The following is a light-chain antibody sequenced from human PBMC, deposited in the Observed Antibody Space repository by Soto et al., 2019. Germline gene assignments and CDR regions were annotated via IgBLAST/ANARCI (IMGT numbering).Light chain of an antibody. V-gene: IGKV3-15*01. CDR2: SES. Sequence: EIVMTQSPVTLSVSPGESATIFCRASERISTNLAWYQQRPGQAPRLLIYSESTRATGVPARFSGSGSATEFTLTISSLQPEDFATYYCQQYGNWLTWTCGQGTRVEIK. CDR1: ERISTN. J-gene: IGKJ1*01. CDR3: QQYGNWLTWT.